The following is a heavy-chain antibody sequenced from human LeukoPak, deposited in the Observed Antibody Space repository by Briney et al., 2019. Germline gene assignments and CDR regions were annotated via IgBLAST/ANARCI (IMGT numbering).Heavy chain of an antibody. D-gene: IGHD3-3*01. V-gene: IGHV3-7*01. Sequence: GGSLRLSCAASGFTFSSYWMSWVRQAPGKGLEWVANMNQDGSEKNYVDSVKGRFTISRDNAKNSLYLQMNSLRAGDTAVYYCARDGGVQGKFDYWGQGTLVTVSS. CDR3: ARDGGVQGKFDY. J-gene: IGHJ4*02. CDR1: GFTFSSYW. CDR2: MNQDGSEK.